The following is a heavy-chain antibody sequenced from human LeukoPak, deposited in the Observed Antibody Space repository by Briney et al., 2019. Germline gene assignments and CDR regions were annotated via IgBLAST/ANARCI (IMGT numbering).Heavy chain of an antibody. CDR3: TRGHWGLDY. V-gene: IGHV3-33*01. CDR1: GFTFSSYG. Sequence: GGSLRLSCAASGFTFSSYGMHWVRQAPGKGLEWVAVIWYDGSNKYYADSVKGRFTISRDSAGNSLYLQMNSLKAEDTAVYYCTRGHWGLDYWGQGTLVTVSS. J-gene: IGHJ4*02. CDR2: IWYDGSNK. D-gene: IGHD7-27*01.